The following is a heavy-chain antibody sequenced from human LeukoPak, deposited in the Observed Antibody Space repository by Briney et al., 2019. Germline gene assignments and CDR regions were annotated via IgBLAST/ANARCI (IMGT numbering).Heavy chain of an antibody. D-gene: IGHD4-17*01. CDR1: GFTFSTYA. V-gene: IGHV3-48*02. CDR3: ARRAYGDDSFDY. Sequence: GGSLRLSCAASGFTFSTYAMNWVRQAPGKGLEWVSYITSGSSPIYYADSVKGRFTISRDNAKNSLYLQMNSLRDEDTAVYYCARRAYGDDSFDYWGQGTLVTVSS. CDR2: ITSGSSPI. J-gene: IGHJ4*02.